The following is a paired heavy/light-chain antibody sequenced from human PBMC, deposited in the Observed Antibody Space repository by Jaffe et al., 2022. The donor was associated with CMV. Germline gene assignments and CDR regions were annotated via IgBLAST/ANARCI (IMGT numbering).Light chain of an antibody. CDR1: KLGDKY. CDR2: QNN. J-gene: IGLJ3*02. CDR3: QAWDNTTLV. Sequence: SYEVTQPPSVSVSPGQTATITCSGDKLGDKYACWYQQKSGQSPVLVIYQNNRRPSGIPERFSGSNSGDTATLTISGTQAMDEADYYCQAWDNTTLVFGGGTKLTVL. V-gene: IGLV3-1*01.
Heavy chain of an antibody. V-gene: IGHV4-34*01. J-gene: IGHJ4*02. Sequence: QVQLQQWGAGLLKPSETLSLTCAVYGGPFSGYYWSWIRQPPGKRLEWIGEINHSGNTNYNPSLKSRVTTSVDTSKKQFSLKLSSVTAADTAVYYCARGYPQYDRSGYYPPYLDYWGQGTLVTVSS. CDR1: GGPFSGYY. D-gene: IGHD3-22*01. CDR2: INHSGNT. CDR3: ARGYPQYDRSGYYPPYLDY.